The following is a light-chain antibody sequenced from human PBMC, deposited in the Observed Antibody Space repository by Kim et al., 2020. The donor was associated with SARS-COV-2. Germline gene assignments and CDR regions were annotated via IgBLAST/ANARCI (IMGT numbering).Light chain of an antibody. CDR2: AAS. V-gene: IGKV1-16*01. Sequence: SASVRANVTISCRASQDISNYLAWHQQKFGKAPKSLIYAASTLLNGVPSRFSGSGSGTDFTLTITSLQPEDFATYYCQHYMTYPYTFGQGTKLEI. CDR3: QHYMTYPYT. CDR1: QDISNY. J-gene: IGKJ2*01.